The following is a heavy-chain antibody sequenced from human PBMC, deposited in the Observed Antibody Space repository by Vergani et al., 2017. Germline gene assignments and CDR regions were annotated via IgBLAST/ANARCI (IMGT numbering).Heavy chain of an antibody. Sequence: EAELVQSGPEMRKPGESLNIFCKGSEYSFGNYWIGWARQMPGKGLEWMGIIYPADSDTRYSPSFQGQVTISAEKSISTAFLQWDSLKASDTALYYCARHTTYTDSWGQGTLVTVSS. CDR2: IYPADSDT. V-gene: IGHV5-51*01. CDR3: ARHTTYTDS. CDR1: EYSFGNYW. J-gene: IGHJ4*02. D-gene: IGHD1-1*01.